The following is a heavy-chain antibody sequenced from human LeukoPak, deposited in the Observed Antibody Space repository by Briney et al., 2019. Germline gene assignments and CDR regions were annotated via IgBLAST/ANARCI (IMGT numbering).Heavy chain of an antibody. CDR1: GFTFGTYG. CDR3: ARELVSLGTGYFDL. V-gene: IGHV3-23*01. CDR2: ITGSSTWT. Sequence: GGSLRLSCEASGFTFGTYGMTWVRQAPGKGLEWVSGITGSSTWTYYADSVRGRFTISRDNSKNTLHLQMNNLTADGTAIYYCARELVSLGTGYFDLWGRGTLVTVSS. D-gene: IGHD7-27*01. J-gene: IGHJ2*01.